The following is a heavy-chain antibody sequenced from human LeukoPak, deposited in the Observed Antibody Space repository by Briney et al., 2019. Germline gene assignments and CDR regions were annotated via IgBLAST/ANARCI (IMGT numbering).Heavy chain of an antibody. D-gene: IGHD2-15*01. CDR3: ARWALGVGSFDY. CDR1: GYILTTYG. CDR2: TNVYDGNT. V-gene: IGHV1-18*01. Sequence: ASVKVSCSASGYILTTYGISWVRQAPGQGLEWMGWTNVYDGNTNYAQKFQGRVTMTTDTSTNTAYMELRGLRSDDTATYYCARWALGVGSFDYWGRGTLVTVSS. J-gene: IGHJ4*02.